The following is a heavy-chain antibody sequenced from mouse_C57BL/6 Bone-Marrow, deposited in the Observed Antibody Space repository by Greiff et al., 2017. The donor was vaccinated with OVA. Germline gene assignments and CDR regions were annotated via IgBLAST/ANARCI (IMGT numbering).Heavy chain of an antibody. CDR3: TFTLNPPPY. Sequence: VQLQQSGAELVRPGASVKLSCTASGFNIKDDYMHWVKQRPEQGLEWIGWIDPENGDTESASKFQGKATITADTSSNTAYLQLSSLTSEDTAVYYCTFTLNPPPYWGQGTTLTVSS. CDR2: IDPENGDT. CDR1: GFNIKDDY. J-gene: IGHJ2*01. V-gene: IGHV14-4*01.